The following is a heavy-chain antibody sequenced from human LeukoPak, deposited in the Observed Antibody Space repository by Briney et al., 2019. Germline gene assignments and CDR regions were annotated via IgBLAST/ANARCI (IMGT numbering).Heavy chain of an antibody. D-gene: IGHD6-6*01. V-gene: IGHV3-23*01. Sequence: QSGGSLTLSCAASGFTFSSYAMSWVRQAPGKGLEWVSAISGSGGSTYYADSVKGRFTISRDNSKNTLYLQMNSLRAEDTAVYYCAKDQGGIAARHLIPNRYYYYYGMDVWGQGTTVTVSS. CDR3: AKDQGGIAARHLIPNRYYYYYGMDV. J-gene: IGHJ6*02. CDR2: ISGSGGST. CDR1: GFTFSSYA.